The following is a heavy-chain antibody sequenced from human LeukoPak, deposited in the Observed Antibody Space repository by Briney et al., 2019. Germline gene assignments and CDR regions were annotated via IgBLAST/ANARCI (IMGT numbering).Heavy chain of an antibody. J-gene: IGHJ4*02. CDR3: ARDPSFTFGGVIVPFDY. D-gene: IGHD3-16*02. CDR1: GGSISSSSYY. CDR2: IYYSGST. Sequence: SETLSLTCTVSGGSISSSSYYWGWIRQPPGKGLEWIGSIYYSGSTYYNPSLKSRVTMSVDTSKNQFSLKLSSVTAADTAVYYCARDPSFTFGGVIVPFDYWGQGTLVTVSS. V-gene: IGHV4-39*07.